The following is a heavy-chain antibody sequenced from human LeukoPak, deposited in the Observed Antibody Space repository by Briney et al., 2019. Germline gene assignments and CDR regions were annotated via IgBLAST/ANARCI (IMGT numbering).Heavy chain of an antibody. CDR3: ARKFGYSYGFDF. CDR2: IYTSGST. J-gene: IGHJ4*02. CDR1: GGSISSYY. Sequence: SETLSLTCTVSGGSISSYYWSWIRQPPGKGLEWIGYIYTSGSTNYNPSLKSRVTISVDTSKNQFSLKLSSVTAADTAVYYCARKFGYSYGFDFWGQGVLVTVSS. V-gene: IGHV4-4*09. D-gene: IGHD5-18*01.